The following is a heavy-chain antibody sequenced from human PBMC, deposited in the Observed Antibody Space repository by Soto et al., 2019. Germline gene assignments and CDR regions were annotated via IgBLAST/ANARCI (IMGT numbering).Heavy chain of an antibody. D-gene: IGHD3-22*01. CDR1: GFTFSSYG. CDR3: ARTAYYYDSSGYYFDC. CDR2: IWYDGRNT. J-gene: IGHJ4*02. V-gene: IGHV3-33*01. Sequence: GSLRLSCAASGFTFSSYGIHWVRQAPGKGLEWVAVIWYDGRNTYYADSVKGRFTISRDNSKNTLYLQMNSLRAEDTAVYYCARTAYYYDSSGYYFDCWGQGTLVTVSS.